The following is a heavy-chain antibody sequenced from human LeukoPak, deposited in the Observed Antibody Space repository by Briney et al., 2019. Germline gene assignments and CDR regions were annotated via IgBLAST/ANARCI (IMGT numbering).Heavy chain of an antibody. D-gene: IGHD6-19*01. CDR1: GFTFSSYG. CDR2: ISYDGSNK. CDR3: AKDRAVAGMKGEKKRSRFDP. J-gene: IGHJ5*02. V-gene: IGHV3-30*18. Sequence: GGSLRLSCAASGFTFSSYGMHWVRQAPGKGLEWVAVISYDGSNKYYADSVKGRFTISRDNSKNTLYLQMNSLRAEDTAVYYCAKDRAVAGMKGEKKRSRFDPWGQGTLVTVSS.